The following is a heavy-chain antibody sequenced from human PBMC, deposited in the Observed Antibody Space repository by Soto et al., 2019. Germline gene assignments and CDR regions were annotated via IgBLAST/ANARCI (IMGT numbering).Heavy chain of an antibody. CDR3: ARRNRYDFWSGSTQDV. V-gene: IGHV1-2*02. Sequence: GASVKVSCKASGYTFTGYYMHWVRQAPGQGLEWMGWINPNTGGTNYAQKFQGRVTMTRDTSISTAYMELSSLRSEDTAVYYCARRNRYDFWSGSTQDVWGQGTTVTVSS. CDR2: INPNTGGT. J-gene: IGHJ6*02. CDR1: GYTFTGYY. D-gene: IGHD3-3*01.